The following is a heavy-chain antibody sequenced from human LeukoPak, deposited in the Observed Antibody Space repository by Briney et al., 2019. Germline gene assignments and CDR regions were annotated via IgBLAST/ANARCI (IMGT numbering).Heavy chain of an antibody. CDR2: IYYSGHT. V-gene: IGHV4-39*02. CDR1: GGSISSTYS. CDR3: ARDPGSAFGGVIVKVYYYYMDV. Sequence: SETLSLTCTVSGGSISSTYSWGWIRQPPGKGLEWIGNIYYSGHTYYSPSLKSRVTISVDTSKNQFSLKLSSATAADTAVYYCARDPGSAFGGVIVKVYYYYMDVWGKGTTVTVSS. D-gene: IGHD3-16*02. J-gene: IGHJ6*03.